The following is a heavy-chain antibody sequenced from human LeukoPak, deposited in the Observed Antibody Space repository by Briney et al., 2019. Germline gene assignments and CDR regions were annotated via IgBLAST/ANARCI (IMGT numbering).Heavy chain of an antibody. CDR2: IYTSGST. V-gene: IGHV4-4*07. D-gene: IGHD1-26*01. Sequence: SETLSLTRAVYGGSFSGYYWSWIRQPAGKGLEWIGRIYTSGSTNYNPSLKSRVTMSVDTSKNQFSLKLSSVTAADTAVYYCAREKNSGSYFDAFDIWGQGTMVTVSS. CDR1: GGSFSGYY. CDR3: AREKNSGSYFDAFDI. J-gene: IGHJ3*02.